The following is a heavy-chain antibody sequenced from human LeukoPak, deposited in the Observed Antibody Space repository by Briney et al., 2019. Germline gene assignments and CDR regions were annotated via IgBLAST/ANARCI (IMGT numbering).Heavy chain of an antibody. CDR2: KYYRSKWYN. V-gene: IGHV6-1*01. CDR3: ARGGQGDGYSADEAFDI. J-gene: IGHJ3*02. Sequence: SQTLSLTCAISGDSVSSNSSWNWIRQSPSRGLEWLGRKYYRSKWYNDYVVSVKSRVNINPDTSKNQFSLQLSSVTPEDAAVYYCARGGQGDGYSADEAFDIWGQGTMVTVS. D-gene: IGHD5-18*01. CDR1: GDSVSSNSS.